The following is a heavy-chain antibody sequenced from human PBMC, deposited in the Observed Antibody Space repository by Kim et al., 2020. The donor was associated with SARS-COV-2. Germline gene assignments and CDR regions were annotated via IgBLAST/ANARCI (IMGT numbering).Heavy chain of an antibody. Sequence: SETLSLTFTVSGGSISSYYWSWIRQPPGKGLEWIGYIYYSGSTNYNPSLKSRVTISVDTSKNQFSLKLSSVTAADTAVYYCAREVALVGATHDDAFDIWGQGTMVTVSS. CDR2: IYYSGST. CDR1: GGSISSYY. D-gene: IGHD1-26*01. CDR3: AREVALVGATHDDAFDI. V-gene: IGHV4-59*01. J-gene: IGHJ3*02.